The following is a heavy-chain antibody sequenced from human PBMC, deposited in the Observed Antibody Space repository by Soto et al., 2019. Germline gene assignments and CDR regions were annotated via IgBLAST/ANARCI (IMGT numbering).Heavy chain of an antibody. Sequence: GGSLRLSCAASGFLFNTYAMHWVRQAQGKGLEWVAVISYDARNTYYADSVKGRFTISRDNSKNTLYLQMSSLRAEDTAVYYCAKVFYYYDSSGYYYFDYWGQGTRVTVSS. J-gene: IGHJ4*02. D-gene: IGHD3-22*01. CDR1: GFLFNTYA. V-gene: IGHV3-30*04. CDR3: AKVFYYYDSSGYYYFDY. CDR2: ISYDARNT.